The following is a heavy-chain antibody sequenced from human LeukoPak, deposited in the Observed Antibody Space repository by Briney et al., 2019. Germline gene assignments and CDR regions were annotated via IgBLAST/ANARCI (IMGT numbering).Heavy chain of an antibody. D-gene: IGHD3-9*01. Sequence: GGSLRLSCAASGFTFRSYGMHWVRQAPGKGLEWVTFIRYDGSKKYYADSVKGRFTISRDNSKNTLYLQMNSLRAEDTAVYYCARGSIKFSNDYWGQGTLVTVSS. CDR1: GFTFRSYG. V-gene: IGHV3-30*02. J-gene: IGHJ4*02. CDR3: ARGSIKFSNDY. CDR2: IRYDGSKK.